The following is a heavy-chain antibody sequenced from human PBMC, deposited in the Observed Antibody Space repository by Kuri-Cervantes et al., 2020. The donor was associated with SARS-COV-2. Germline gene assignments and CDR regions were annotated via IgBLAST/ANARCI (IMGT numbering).Heavy chain of an antibody. CDR1: GFTVSRNY. J-gene: IGHJ4*02. CDR2: ISGSGGST. Sequence: GESLKISCAVSGFTVSRNYMSWVRQAPGKGLEWVSAISGSGGSTYYADSVKGRFTISRDNSKNTLYLQMNSLRAEGTAVYYCAKLGSRRHYEDWGQGTLGTVSS. CDR3: AKLGSRRHYED. V-gene: IGHV3-23*01. D-gene: IGHD4-17*01.